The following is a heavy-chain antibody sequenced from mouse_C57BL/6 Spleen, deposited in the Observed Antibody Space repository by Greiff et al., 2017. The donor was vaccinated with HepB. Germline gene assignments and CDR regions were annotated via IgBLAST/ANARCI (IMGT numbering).Heavy chain of an antibody. V-gene: IGHV14-3*01. CDR2: IDPANGNT. CDR3: ARKGTTTVVATSNFDV. CDR1: GFNIKNTY. D-gene: IGHD1-1*01. J-gene: IGHJ1*03. Sequence: DVQLQESVAELVRPGASVKLSCTASGFNIKNTYMHWVKQRPEQGLEWIGRIDPANGNTKYAPKFQGKATITADTSSNTAYLQLSSLTSEDTAIYYCARKGTTTVVATSNFDVWGTGTTVTVSS.